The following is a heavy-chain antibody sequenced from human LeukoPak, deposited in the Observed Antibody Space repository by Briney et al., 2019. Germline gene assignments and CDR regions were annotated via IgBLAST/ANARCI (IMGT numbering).Heavy chain of an antibody. CDR2: INHSGST. J-gene: IGHJ4*02. CDR1: GGSFSGYY. Sequence: PSETLSLTCAVYGGSFSGYYWSWIRQPPGKGLEWIGEINHSGSTNYNPSLKSRVTISVDTSKNQFSLKLSSVTAADTAVYYYARGRRGYSYDYWGQGTLVTVSS. V-gene: IGHV4-34*01. CDR3: ARGRRGYSYDY. D-gene: IGHD5-18*01.